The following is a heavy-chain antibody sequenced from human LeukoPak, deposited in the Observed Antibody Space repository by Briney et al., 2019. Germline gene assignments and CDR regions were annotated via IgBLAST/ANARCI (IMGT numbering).Heavy chain of an antibody. J-gene: IGHJ6*03. CDR2: IYYSGST. Sequence: SETLSLTCTVSGGSISISSYYWGWIRQPPGKGLEWIGSIYYSGSTYYNPSLKSRATISVDTSKNQFSLKLSSVTAADTAVYYCARLSFGPYYYYYMDVWGKGTTVTVSS. V-gene: IGHV4-39*01. CDR1: GGSISISSYY. D-gene: IGHD3-10*01. CDR3: ARLSFGPYYYYYMDV.